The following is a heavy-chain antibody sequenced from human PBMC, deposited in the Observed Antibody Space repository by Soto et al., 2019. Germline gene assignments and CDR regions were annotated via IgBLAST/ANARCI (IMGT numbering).Heavy chain of an antibody. Sequence: QVQLVQSGAEVKKPGASVKVSCKASGYTFTTHGISWVRQVPGQGLEWMGWVRGDNGHTNYAQRLQGRVTMTTDTSTNTAYMELRSLRSDETAVYYCARDLGYCRSGTCYREWFDPWGQGTLVTVSS. D-gene: IGHD2-15*01. CDR3: ARDLGYCRSGTCYREWFDP. J-gene: IGHJ5*02. V-gene: IGHV1-18*01. CDR2: VRGDNGHT. CDR1: GYTFTTHG.